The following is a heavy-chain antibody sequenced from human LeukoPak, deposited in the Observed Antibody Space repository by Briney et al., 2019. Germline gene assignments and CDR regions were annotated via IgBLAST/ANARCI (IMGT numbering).Heavy chain of an antibody. Sequence: SETLSLTCTVSGGSISSSCYYWGWIRQPPGKGLEWIGSIYYSGSTYYNPSLKSRVTISVDTSKNQFSLKLSSVTAADTAVYYCATHPTMIVVVIDYWGQGTLVTVSS. D-gene: IGHD3-22*01. V-gene: IGHV4-39*01. CDR1: GGSISSSCYY. CDR2: IYYSGST. CDR3: ATHPTMIVVVIDY. J-gene: IGHJ4*02.